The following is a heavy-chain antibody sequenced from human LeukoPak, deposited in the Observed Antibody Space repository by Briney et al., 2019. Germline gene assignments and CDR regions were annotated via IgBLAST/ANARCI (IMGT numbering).Heavy chain of an antibody. J-gene: IGHJ4*02. CDR3: ARSMSGSFDY. D-gene: IGHD1-26*01. V-gene: IGHV3-74*01. CDR2: INSDGTT. Sequence: GGSLRLSCAASVFTFINYWMHWVRQPPGKGLVWVSRINSDGTTIYADSVKGRFTISRDNAKNTLYLQMNSLRAEDTAVYYCARSMSGSFDYWGQGTLVTVSS. CDR1: VFTFINYW.